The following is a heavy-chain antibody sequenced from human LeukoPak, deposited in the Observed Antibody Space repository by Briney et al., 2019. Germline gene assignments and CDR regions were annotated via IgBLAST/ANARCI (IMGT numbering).Heavy chain of an antibody. V-gene: IGHV3-7*03. Sequence: GGSLRLSCAASGFTFSSYAMSWVRQAPGKGPEWVANIKQEGSEKYYVDSVKGRFTISRDNAKNSLYLQMNSLRAEDTAVYYCARIIVVVVAAINYFDYWGQGTLVTVSS. CDR3: ARIIVVVVAAINYFDY. CDR1: GFTFSSYA. CDR2: IKQEGSEK. D-gene: IGHD2-15*01. J-gene: IGHJ4*02.